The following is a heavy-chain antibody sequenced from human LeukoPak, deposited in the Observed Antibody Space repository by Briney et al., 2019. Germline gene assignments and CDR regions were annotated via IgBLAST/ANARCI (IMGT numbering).Heavy chain of an antibody. J-gene: IGHJ4*02. V-gene: IGHV3-7*02. CDR1: GFTFSTYW. CDR3: VAGDFDN. CDR2: IKEDGSEK. D-gene: IGHD2-8*02. Sequence: PGGSLRLSCAASGFTFSTYWMNWVRQAPGKGLEWVANIKEDGSEKYYVDAVKGRFTISRDNPKNSLYLQMNSLRAEDTAVYYCVAGDFDNWGQGTLVTVSS.